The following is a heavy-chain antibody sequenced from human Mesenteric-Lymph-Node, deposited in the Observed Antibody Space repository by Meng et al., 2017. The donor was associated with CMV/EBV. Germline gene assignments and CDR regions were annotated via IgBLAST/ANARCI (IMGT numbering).Heavy chain of an antibody. Sequence: GGLRLSCAASGFTFDDYGMSWVRQAPGKGLEWVSGINWNGGSTGYADSVKGRFTISRDNAKNSLYLQMNSLRAEDTAVYYCARARGITMVRGVIPNWFDPWGQGTLVTVSS. CDR2: INWNGGST. D-gene: IGHD3-10*01. CDR1: GFTFDDYG. CDR3: ARARGITMVRGVIPNWFDP. J-gene: IGHJ5*02. V-gene: IGHV3-20*04.